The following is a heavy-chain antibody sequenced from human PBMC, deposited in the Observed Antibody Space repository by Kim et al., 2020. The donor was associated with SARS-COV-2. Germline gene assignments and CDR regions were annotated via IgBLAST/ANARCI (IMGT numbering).Heavy chain of an antibody. Sequence: GGSLRLSCAASGFTFSDYGMQWIRQAPGKGLEWVAIIYYDGSKTYSADSVKGRFTTSRDNSKNTLYLQMNSLRADDTAVYYCARSPCSGNSCYHDYWGQGTLVTVSS. J-gene: IGHJ4*02. CDR1: GFTFSDYG. D-gene: IGHD2-15*01. V-gene: IGHV3-33*01. CDR2: IYYDGSKT. CDR3: ARSPCSGNSCYHDY.